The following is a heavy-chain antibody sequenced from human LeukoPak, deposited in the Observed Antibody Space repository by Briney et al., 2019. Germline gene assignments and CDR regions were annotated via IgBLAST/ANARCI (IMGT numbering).Heavy chain of an antibody. J-gene: IGHJ4*02. V-gene: IGHV3-7*01. CDR1: GFTFSSYW. D-gene: IGHD3-16*02. CDR3: ARGYRAPDY. Sequence: PGGSPRLSCAASGFTFSSYWMSWVRQAPGKGLEWVANIKEDGSEKFYVDSVKGRFTISRDNAKNSLYLQMNSLRAEDTAVYYCARGYRAPDYWGQGTLVPVSS. CDR2: IKEDGSEK.